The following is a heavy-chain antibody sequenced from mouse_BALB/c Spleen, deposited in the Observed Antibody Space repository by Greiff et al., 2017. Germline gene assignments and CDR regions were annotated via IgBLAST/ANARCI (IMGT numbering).Heavy chain of an antibody. J-gene: IGHJ2*01. CDR2: ISYSGST. D-gene: IGHD1-2*01. CDR3: ASELTTANYFDY. Sequence: VQLQQSGPGLVKPSQSLSLTCTVTGYSITSDYAWNWIRQFPGNKLEWMGYISYSGSTSYNPSLKSRISITRDTSKNQFFLQLNSVTTEDTATYYCASELTTANYFDYWGQGTTLTVSS. V-gene: IGHV3-2*02. CDR1: GYSITSDYA.